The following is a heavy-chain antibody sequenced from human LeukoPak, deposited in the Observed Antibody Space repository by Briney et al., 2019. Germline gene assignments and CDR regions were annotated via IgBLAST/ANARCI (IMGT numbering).Heavy chain of an antibody. CDR2: IWYDGSNK. CDR1: GFTFSSYG. D-gene: IGHD6-19*01. V-gene: IGHV3-33*01. J-gene: IGHJ4*01. CDR3: ARVTDSSGWYWYFDY. Sequence: GGSLRPSCAASGFTFSSYGMHWVRQAPGKGLEWVAVIWYDGSNKYYADSVKGRFTISRDNSKNTLYLQMNGLRAEDTAVYYCARVTDSSGWYWYFDYWGQGTLVTVSS.